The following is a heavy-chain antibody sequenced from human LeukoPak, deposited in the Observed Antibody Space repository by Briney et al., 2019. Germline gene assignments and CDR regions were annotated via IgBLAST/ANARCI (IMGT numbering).Heavy chain of an antibody. Sequence: GGSLRLSCAASGFTFSSYAMSWVRQAPGKGLEYVSAIRSDGVSTYYADSVKGRFTISRDNSKNTLYLQMTSLRAEETAVYYCVKPYSGSYYYPSYFDYWGQGTLVTVSS. CDR3: VKPYSGSYYYPSYFDY. CDR2: IRSDGVST. CDR1: GFTFSSYA. J-gene: IGHJ4*02. D-gene: IGHD1-26*01. V-gene: IGHV3-64D*06.